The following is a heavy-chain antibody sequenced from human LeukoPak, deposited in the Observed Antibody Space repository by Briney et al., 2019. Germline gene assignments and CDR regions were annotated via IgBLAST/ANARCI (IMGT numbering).Heavy chain of an antibody. CDR3: ARSATRAAGDDY. Sequence: SETLSLTCTVSGGSISSSSYYWGWIRQPPGKGLEWIGSIYYSGSTYYNPSLKSRVTISVDTSKNQFSLKLSSVTAADTAVYYCARSATRAAGDDYWGQGTLVTVSS. J-gene: IGHJ4*02. CDR1: GGSISSSSYY. V-gene: IGHV4-39*01. CDR2: IYYSGST. D-gene: IGHD2-15*01.